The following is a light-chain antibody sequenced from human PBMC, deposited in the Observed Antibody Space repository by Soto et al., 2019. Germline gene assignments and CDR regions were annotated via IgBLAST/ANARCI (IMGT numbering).Light chain of an antibody. Sequence: IHMTHSPSTLSGSVRYRFTITFRASQTISSWLAWYQQKPGKAPKLLIYKASTLKSGVPSRFSGSGSATEFTLTISSLQPDDFATYYCQQYNNYWTFGQGTKVDIK. CDR2: KAS. V-gene: IGKV1-5*03. CDR3: QQYNNYWT. J-gene: IGKJ1*01. CDR1: QTISSW.